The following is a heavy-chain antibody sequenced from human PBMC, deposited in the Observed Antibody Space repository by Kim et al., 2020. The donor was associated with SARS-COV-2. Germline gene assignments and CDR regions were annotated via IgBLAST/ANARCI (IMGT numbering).Heavy chain of an antibody. J-gene: IGHJ6*02. Sequence: GGSLRLSCAASGFTFSSYSMNWVRQAPGKGLEWVSYISSSSSTIYYADSVKGRFTISRDNAKHSLYLQMNSLRAEATAVYYCARDSSPDEKYYYYGMDVWRQGTTVTVSS. CDR2: ISSSSSTI. CDR3: ARDSSPDEKYYYYGMDV. V-gene: IGHV3-48*04. D-gene: IGHD6-13*01. CDR1: GFTFSSYS.